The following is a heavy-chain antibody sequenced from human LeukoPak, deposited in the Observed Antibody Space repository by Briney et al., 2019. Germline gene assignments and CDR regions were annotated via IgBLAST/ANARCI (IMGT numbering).Heavy chain of an antibody. V-gene: IGHV4-31*03. D-gene: IGHD2-2*02. J-gene: IGHJ6*03. Sequence: TSETLSLTCTVSGGSISSGGYYWSWLRQHPGKGLEWIGYIYYGGSTYYNPSLKSRVTISVDTSKNQFSLKLSSVTAADTAVYYCARGGTSCHTCYYYYMDVWGEGTTVTVSS. CDR1: GGSISSGGYY. CDR3: ARGGTSCHTCYYYYMDV. CDR2: IYYGGST.